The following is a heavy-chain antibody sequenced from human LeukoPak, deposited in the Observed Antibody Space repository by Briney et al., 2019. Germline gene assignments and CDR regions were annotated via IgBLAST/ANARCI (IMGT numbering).Heavy chain of an antibody. CDR1: GYTFTGYY. Sequence: GASVKVSCKASGYTFTGYYMHWVRQAPGQGLEWMGWISAYNGNTNYAQKLQGRVTMTTDTSTSTAYMELRSLRSDDTAVYYCARDLSNRFGYSSSWYYYYYMDVWGKGTTVTVSS. J-gene: IGHJ6*03. D-gene: IGHD6-13*01. CDR2: ISAYNGNT. CDR3: ARDLSNRFGYSSSWYYYYYMDV. V-gene: IGHV1-18*04.